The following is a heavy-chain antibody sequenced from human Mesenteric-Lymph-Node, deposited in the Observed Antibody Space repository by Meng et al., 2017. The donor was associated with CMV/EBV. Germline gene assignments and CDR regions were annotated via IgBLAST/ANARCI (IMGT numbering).Heavy chain of an antibody. D-gene: IGHD2-21*01. CDR3: AKEDTGLDY. CDR2: VNNDGTT. J-gene: IGHJ4*02. V-gene: IGHV3-53*03. Sequence: GGSLRLSCAASGFSVSSNCMSWVRQAPGKGLEWVSMVNNDGTTYYVDSVKGRFTISRDNSRDTLYLQMTSLRVDDTAVYYCAKEDTGLDYWGQGTPVTVSS. CDR1: GFSVSSNC.